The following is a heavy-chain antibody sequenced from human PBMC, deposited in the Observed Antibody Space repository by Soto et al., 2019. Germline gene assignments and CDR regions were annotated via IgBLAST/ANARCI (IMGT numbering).Heavy chain of an antibody. CDR2: INPSGGST. Sequence: GASVKVSCKASGYTFTSYYMHWVRQASGQGLEWMGIINPSGGSTSYAQKFQGRVTMTRDTSTSTVYMELSSLRSEDTAVYYCATEFAPSYYFDYWGQGTLVTVSS. CDR3: ATEFAPSYYFDY. J-gene: IGHJ4*02. V-gene: IGHV1-46*01. CDR1: GYTFTSYY.